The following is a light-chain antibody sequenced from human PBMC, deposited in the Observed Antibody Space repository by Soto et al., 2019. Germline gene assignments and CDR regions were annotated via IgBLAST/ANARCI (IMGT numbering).Light chain of an antibody. V-gene: IGLV2-14*01. CDR1: SSDIGDYNY. Sequence: QSALTQPASVSGSPGQSIAISCTGSSSDIGDYNYVSWYQQHPGKAPKLMIFDVSNRPSGVSNRFSGSMSGNTASLTISWLQPEDEADYYCSSYTGGSTVVFGGGTKVTVL. CDR2: DVS. J-gene: IGLJ2*01. CDR3: SSYTGGSTVV.